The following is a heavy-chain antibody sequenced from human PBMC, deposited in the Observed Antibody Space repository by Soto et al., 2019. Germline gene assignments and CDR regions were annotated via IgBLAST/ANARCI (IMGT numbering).Heavy chain of an antibody. CDR3: AGGDYGGNLDY. CDR2: ISAYNGNT. D-gene: IGHD3-10*01. Sequence: QVQLVQSGAEVKKPGASVKVSCKASGYTFTSYGISWVRQAPGQGLEWMGWISAYNGNTNYAQKLQGRVNMTTATSESTAVMGLRSLRSDGPAVYCCAGGDYGGNLDYWGQGTLVSVSS. J-gene: IGHJ4*02. V-gene: IGHV1-18*01. CDR1: GYTFTSYG.